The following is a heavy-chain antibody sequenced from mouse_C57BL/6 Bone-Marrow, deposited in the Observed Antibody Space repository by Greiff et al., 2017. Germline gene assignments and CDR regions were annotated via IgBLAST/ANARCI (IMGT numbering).Heavy chain of an antibody. CDR3: ARSGPYDYGSSYSYYFDY. J-gene: IGHJ2*01. D-gene: IGHD1-1*01. CDR1: GYTFTSYW. Sequence: QVQLQQPGAELVRPGTSVKLSCKASGYTFTSYWMHWVKQRPGQGLEWIGVIDPSDSYTNYNQKFKGKATVTVDTSSNTAYMQLSSLTSEDAAVYYCARSGPYDYGSSYSYYFDYWGQGTTLTVSS. CDR2: IDPSDSYT. V-gene: IGHV1-59*01.